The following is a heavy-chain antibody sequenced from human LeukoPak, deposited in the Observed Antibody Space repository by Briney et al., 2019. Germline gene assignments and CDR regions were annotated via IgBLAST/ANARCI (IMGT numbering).Heavy chain of an antibody. J-gene: IGHJ3*02. CDR2: IIPIPGIA. D-gene: IGHD4-17*01. V-gene: IGHV1-69*04. CDR3: ARNIYGDYGAFDI. CDR1: GGTFSSYA. Sequence: ASVKVSCKASGGTFSSYAISWVRQAPGQRLEWMGRIIPIPGIANYAQKFQGRVTITADKSTSTAYMELRSLRSDDTAVYYCARNIYGDYGAFDIWGQGTMVTVSS.